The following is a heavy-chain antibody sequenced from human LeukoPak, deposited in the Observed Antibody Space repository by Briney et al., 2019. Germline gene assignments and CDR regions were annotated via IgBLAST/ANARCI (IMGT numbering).Heavy chain of an antibody. Sequence: GGCLRLSCAASGFTFSSYAMSWVRQAPGRGLEWVSATSGSGDGTFYADSAKGRFTISRDNFKNTLYLQTNSLRAEDTAIYYCAKLRNFFDSSGQFDYWGQGTLVTVSS. CDR3: AKLRNFFDSSGQFDY. D-gene: IGHD3-22*01. CDR1: GFTFSSYA. V-gene: IGHV3-23*01. CDR2: TSGSGDGT. J-gene: IGHJ4*02.